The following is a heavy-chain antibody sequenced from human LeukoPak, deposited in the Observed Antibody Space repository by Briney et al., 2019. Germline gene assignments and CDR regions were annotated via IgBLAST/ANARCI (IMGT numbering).Heavy chain of an antibody. V-gene: IGHV3-23*01. Sequence: GGSLRLSCAASGFSFSSYAMSWVRQAPGKGLEWVSAISCSGGSTYYADSVKGRFTISRDNSKNTLYLQMNSLRAEDTAVYYCAKQTYFWSGFDYWGQGTLVTVSS. CDR1: GFSFSSYA. J-gene: IGHJ4*02. D-gene: IGHD3-3*01. CDR2: ISCSGGST. CDR3: AKQTYFWSGFDY.